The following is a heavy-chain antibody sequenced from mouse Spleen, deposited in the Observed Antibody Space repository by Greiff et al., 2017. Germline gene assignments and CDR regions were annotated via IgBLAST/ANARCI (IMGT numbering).Heavy chain of an antibody. CDR2: IDPSDSYT. D-gene: IGHD1-1*01. CDR3: ARQDYGSSYWYFDV. CDR1: GYTFTSYW. V-gene: IGHV1-69*01. J-gene: IGHJ1*03. Sequence: QVQLQQPGAELVMPGASVKLSCKASGYTFTSYWMHWVKQRPGQGLEWIGEIDPSDSYTNYNQKFKGKATLTVYKSSSTAYMQLSSLTSEDSAVYYCARQDYGSSYWYFDVWGTGTTVTVSS.